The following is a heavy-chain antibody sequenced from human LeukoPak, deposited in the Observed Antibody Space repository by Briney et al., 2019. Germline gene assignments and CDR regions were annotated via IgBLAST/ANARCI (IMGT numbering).Heavy chain of an antibody. CDR1: GFTFRSHW. CDR2: INADGSEK. CDR3: ARESRGYNILTGYYTQLDY. Sequence: NPGGSLRLSCAASGFTFRSHWMSWVRQAPGKGLEWVANINADGSEKFYVDSMKGRFSISRDNAENSVSLQMSSLRGEDTAVYYCARESRGYNILTGYYTQLDYWGQGTLVTVSS. V-gene: IGHV3-7*01. D-gene: IGHD3-9*01. J-gene: IGHJ4*02.